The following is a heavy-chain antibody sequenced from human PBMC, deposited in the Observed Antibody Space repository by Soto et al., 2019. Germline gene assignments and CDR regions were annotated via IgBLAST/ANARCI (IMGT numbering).Heavy chain of an antibody. CDR3: AKHRMPGTTGEFDDY. D-gene: IGHD3-10*01. J-gene: IGHJ4*02. Sequence: GGSLRLSCAASGFTFSSYAMHWVRQAPGKGLEWVAVISYDGSNKYYADSVKGRFTISRDNSKNTLYLQMNSLRAEDAAVYYCAKHRMPGTTGEFDDYWGQGTLVTVSS. V-gene: IGHV3-30-3*02. CDR1: GFTFSSYA. CDR2: ISYDGSNK.